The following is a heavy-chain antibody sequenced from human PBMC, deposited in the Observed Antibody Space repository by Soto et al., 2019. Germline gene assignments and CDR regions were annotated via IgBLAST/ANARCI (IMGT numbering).Heavy chain of an antibody. Sequence: QVQLVQSGAEVKKPGSSVKVSCKASGGTFSSYTISWVRQAPGQGLEWMGRIIPILGIANYAQKFQGRVTITADKATSTAYMELSSLRSEDTAVYYCARDGQQLAWDYWGQGTLVTVSS. CDR1: GGTFSSYT. CDR3: ARDGQQLAWDY. V-gene: IGHV1-69*08. CDR2: IIPILGIA. J-gene: IGHJ4*02. D-gene: IGHD6-13*01.